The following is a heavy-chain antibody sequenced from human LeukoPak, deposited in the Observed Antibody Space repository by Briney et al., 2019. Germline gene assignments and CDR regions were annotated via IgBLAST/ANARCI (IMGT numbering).Heavy chain of an antibody. CDR3: AKGQNYDLYAFDI. J-gene: IGHJ3*02. V-gene: IGHV3-9*03. Sequence: GGSLRLSCAASGLTFDDYAMHWVRQAPGKGLEWVSGISWNSGSIGYADSVKGRFTISRDNAKNSLYLQMNSLRVEDMALYYCAKGQNYDLYAFDIWGQGTMVTVSS. CDR1: GLTFDDYA. D-gene: IGHD3-3*01. CDR2: ISWNSGSI.